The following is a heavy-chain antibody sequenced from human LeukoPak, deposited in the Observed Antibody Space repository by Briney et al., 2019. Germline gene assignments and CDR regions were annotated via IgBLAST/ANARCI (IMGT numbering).Heavy chain of an antibody. CDR2: IYSGGST. Sequence: GGSLRLSCAASGFTVSDNYMSWVRQAPGKGLEWVSVIYSGGSTYYADSVKGRFTISRDNSKNTPYLQLNSLRAEDTAVYYCAIAARPDYYYYMDVWGKGTTVTVSS. CDR1: GFTVSDNY. J-gene: IGHJ6*03. CDR3: AIAARPDYYYYMDV. V-gene: IGHV3-53*01. D-gene: IGHD6-6*01.